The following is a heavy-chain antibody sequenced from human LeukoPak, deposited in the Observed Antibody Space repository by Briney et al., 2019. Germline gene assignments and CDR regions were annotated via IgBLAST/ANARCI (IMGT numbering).Heavy chain of an antibody. V-gene: IGHV1-69*05. D-gene: IGHD6-25*01. Sequence: SVKVSCKASGGTFSSYAISWVRQPPGQGLEWMGGIIPILGTANYPQKFQRRDTVNTDESTRTAYMERNSLRSEDTAVYYCARGAAAPSENWFDPWGQGTLVTASS. J-gene: IGHJ5*02. CDR1: GGTFSSYA. CDR3: ARGAAAPSENWFDP. CDR2: IIPILGTA.